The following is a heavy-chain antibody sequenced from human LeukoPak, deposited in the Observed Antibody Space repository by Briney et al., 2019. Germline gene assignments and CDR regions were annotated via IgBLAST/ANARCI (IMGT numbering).Heavy chain of an antibody. J-gene: IGHJ4*02. V-gene: IGHV1-69*04. Sequence: SVKVSCKASGGTFSGYAISWVRQAPGQGLEWMGRIIPILGIANHAQKFQGRVTITADKSTNTAYMELSSLRSEDTAVYYCASAGIVGATALYYFDYWGQGTLVTVSS. D-gene: IGHD1-26*01. CDR3: ASAGIVGATALYYFDY. CDR1: GGTFSGYA. CDR2: IIPILGIA.